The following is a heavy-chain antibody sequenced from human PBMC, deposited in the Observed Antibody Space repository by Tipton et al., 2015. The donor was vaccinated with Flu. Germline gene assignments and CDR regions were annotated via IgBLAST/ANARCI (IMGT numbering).Heavy chain of an antibody. D-gene: IGHD3-22*01. V-gene: IGHV3-21*01. J-gene: IGHJ4*02. CDR1: GFTFSSHS. Sequence: SLRLSCAASGFTFSSHSMDWVRQAPGKGLEWVSCISGSSSSIYYADSMKGRFTISRDNAQNSLYLQMNSLRAEDTAVYYCARERQYNYDGSGYAPSRMNSLDYWGQGTLVTVSS. CDR2: ISGSSSSI. CDR3: ARERQYNYDGSGYAPSRMNSLDY.